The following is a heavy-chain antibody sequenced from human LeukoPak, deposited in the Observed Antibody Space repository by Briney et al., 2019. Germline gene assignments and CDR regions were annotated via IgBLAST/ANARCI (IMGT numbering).Heavy chain of an antibody. CDR3: ARGHDYFDY. CDR1: GGSISTYY. J-gene: IGHJ4*02. CDR2: IYYSGNT. V-gene: IGHV4-59*08. Sequence: ASETLSLTCTVSGGSISTYYWSWIRQPPGKGLEWIGYIYYSGNTYYNPSLQSRVTISVDTSKNQFSLNLSSVTAADTAVFYCARGHDYFDYWGQGTLVTVSS.